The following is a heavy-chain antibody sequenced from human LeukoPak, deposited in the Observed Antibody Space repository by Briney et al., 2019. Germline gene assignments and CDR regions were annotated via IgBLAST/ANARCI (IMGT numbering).Heavy chain of an antibody. V-gene: IGHV1-8*01. CDR2: MNSNSGNT. CDR1: GYTFTSYD. CDR3: ARGDHVGVVSIDY. D-gene: IGHD3-3*01. Sequence: ASVKVSCKASGYTFTSYDINWVRQAPGQGLEWMGWMNSNSGNTGYAQKFQGRVTMTRNTSISTAYMELSSLRAEDTAVYYCARGDHVGVVSIDYWGRGTLVTVSS. J-gene: IGHJ4*02.